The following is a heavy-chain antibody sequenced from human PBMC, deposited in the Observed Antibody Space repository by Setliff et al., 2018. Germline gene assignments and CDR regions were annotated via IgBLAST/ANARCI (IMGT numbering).Heavy chain of an antibody. CDR3: ARDPLYRENLSRVFDF. V-gene: IGHV1-18*01. CDR2: INNYNTNT. J-gene: IGHJ3*01. CDR1: GYTFTNYG. D-gene: IGHD3-16*02. Sequence: GASVKVSCKTSGYTFTNYGITWVRQAPGQGLEWMGWINNYNTNTNYAQKPQGRVAMTTDTSTSTAYMELRSLRSDDSAVYYCARDPLYRENLSRVFDFWGQGTMVTVSS.